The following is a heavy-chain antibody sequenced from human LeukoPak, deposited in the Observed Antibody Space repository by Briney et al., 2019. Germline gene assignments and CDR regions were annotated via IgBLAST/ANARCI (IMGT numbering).Heavy chain of an antibody. V-gene: IGHV4-4*07. Sequence: SETLSLTCTVSGGSISSYYWSWIRQPAGKGLEWIGRIYTSGRTNYNPSLKSRVTMSVDTSKNQFSLKLSSVTAADTAVYYCARHASSGWYWYFDYWGQGTLVTVSS. CDR1: GGSISSYY. CDR2: IYTSGRT. D-gene: IGHD6-19*01. CDR3: ARHASSGWYWYFDY. J-gene: IGHJ4*02.